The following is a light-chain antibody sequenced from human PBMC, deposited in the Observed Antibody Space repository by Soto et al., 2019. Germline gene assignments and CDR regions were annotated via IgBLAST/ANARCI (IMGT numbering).Light chain of an antibody. Sequence: QSVLTQPPSASGTPGQRVTISCSGSSSNIGSNTVNWYQQLPGTAPKLLMYSNNQRPSGVPDRFSGSKSGTSASLAISGLQSEDEADYYRTAWDDSLNGLVFGGGTQLTVL. CDR1: SSNIGSNT. CDR3: TAWDDSLNGLV. CDR2: SNN. J-gene: IGLJ2*01. V-gene: IGLV1-44*01.